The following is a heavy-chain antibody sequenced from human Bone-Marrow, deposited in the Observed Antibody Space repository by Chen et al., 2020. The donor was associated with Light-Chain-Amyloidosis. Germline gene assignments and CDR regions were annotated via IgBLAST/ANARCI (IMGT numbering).Heavy chain of an antibody. V-gene: IGHV1-2*02. Sequence: QVQMVQSGAEVRKPGASAKVSCKTSGFTFTNYRIPWVRQAPGQGLEWMGWINLNSGDTKYAEKFQGRVTLTRDTSTTTSYMELSGLRSDDTALYYCARDFWVAGFTTTNWFDPWGQGTLITVSS. D-gene: IGHD3-3*01. CDR2: INLNSGDT. CDR3: ARDFWVAGFTTTNWFDP. J-gene: IGHJ5*02. CDR1: GFTFTNYR.